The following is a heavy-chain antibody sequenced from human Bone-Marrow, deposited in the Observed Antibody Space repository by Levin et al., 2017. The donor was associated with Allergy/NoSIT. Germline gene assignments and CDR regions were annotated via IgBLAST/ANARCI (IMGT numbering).Heavy chain of an antibody. V-gene: IGHV3-30*18. Sequence: PGGSLRLSCAASGFTFSSYGMHWVRQAPGKGLEWVAVISYDGSNKYYTDSVKGRFTISRDNSKNTLYLQMNSLRPEDTAVYYCAKDRTYYYGSGSSTYYHYGMDVWGQGTTVTVSS. CDR2: ISYDGSNK. CDR3: AKDRTYYYGSGSSTYYHYGMDV. D-gene: IGHD3-10*01. CDR1: GFTFSSYG. J-gene: IGHJ6*02.